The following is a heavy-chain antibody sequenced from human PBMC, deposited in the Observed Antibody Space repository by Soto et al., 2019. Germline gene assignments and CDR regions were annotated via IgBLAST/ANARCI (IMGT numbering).Heavy chain of an antibody. CDR1: GYTFTHYY. V-gene: IGHV1-46*01. D-gene: IGHD6-13*01. CDR2: INPNGGTT. J-gene: IGHJ4*02. CDR3: ERYLAAADH. Sequence: QVQLVQSGAEVKKPGASVTVSCKTAGYTFTHYYIHWVRQAPGQGLEWVAIINPNGGTTNSEQNVRGRGTLTMDTSTTTVYMELSSHRPEDSAVVYCERYLAAADHWGQGTLVTVSS.